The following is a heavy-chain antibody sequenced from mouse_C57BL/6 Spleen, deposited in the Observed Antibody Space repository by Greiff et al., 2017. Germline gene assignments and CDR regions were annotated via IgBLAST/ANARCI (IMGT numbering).Heavy chain of an antibody. J-gene: IGHJ1*03. CDR1: GYTFTDYE. CDR3: TRDDSNYGPWYFDV. V-gene: IGHV1-15*01. D-gene: IGHD2-5*01. Sequence: QVQLKQSGAELVRPGASVTLSCKASGYTFTDYEMHWVKQTPVHGLEWIGAIDPETGGTAYNQKFKGKAILTADKSSSTAYMELRSLTSEDSAVYYGTRDDSNYGPWYFDVWGTGTTVTVSS. CDR2: IDPETGGT.